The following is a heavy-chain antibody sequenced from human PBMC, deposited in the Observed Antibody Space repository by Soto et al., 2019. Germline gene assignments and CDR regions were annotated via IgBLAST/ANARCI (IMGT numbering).Heavy chain of an antibody. CDR1: GYSFTSYW. D-gene: IGHD2-8*01. V-gene: IGHV5-51*01. J-gene: IGHJ4*02. CDR3: ARHRGRYCTNGVCLSYYFDY. Sequence: GESLKISCKGSGYSFTSYWIGWVRQMPGKGLEWMGIIYPGDSDTRYSPSFQGQVTISADKSISTAYLQWSSLKASDTAMYYCARHRGRYCTNGVCLSYYFDYWGQGTLVTVSS. CDR2: IYPGDSDT.